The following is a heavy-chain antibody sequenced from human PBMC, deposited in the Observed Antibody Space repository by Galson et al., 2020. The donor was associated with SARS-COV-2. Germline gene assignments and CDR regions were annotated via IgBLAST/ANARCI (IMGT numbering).Heavy chain of an antibody. CDR1: GFTFGRYA. J-gene: IGHJ4*02. Sequence: GGSLRLSCAASGFTFGRYAMSWVSQAPGKGLEWVSSLTAAGGVTYHADSVKGRFTISRDKSKSTRYLQMSSLRVEDTALYYCAKDQGNDLGDQLDYWGQGTLVSVSS. V-gene: IGHV3-23*01. D-gene: IGHD4-17*01. CDR2: LTAAGGVT. CDR3: AKDQGNDLGDQLDY.